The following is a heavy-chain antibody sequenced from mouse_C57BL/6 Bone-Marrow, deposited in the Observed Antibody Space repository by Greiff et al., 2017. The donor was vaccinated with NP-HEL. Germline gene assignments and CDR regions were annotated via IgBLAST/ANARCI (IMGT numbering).Heavy chain of an antibody. CDR1: GYAFTNYL. V-gene: IGHV1-54*01. CDR3: ARGSWRFAY. CDR2: INPGSGGT. J-gene: IGHJ3*01. Sequence: QVQLKESGAELVRPGTSVKVSCKASGYAFTNYLIEWVKQRPGQGLEWIGVINPGSGGTNYNEKFKGKATLTADKSSSTAYMQLSSLTSDDSSVYFCARGSWRFAYWGQGTLVTVSA.